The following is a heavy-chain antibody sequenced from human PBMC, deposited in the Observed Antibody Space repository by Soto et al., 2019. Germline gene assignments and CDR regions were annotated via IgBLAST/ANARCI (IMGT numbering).Heavy chain of an antibody. Sequence: SETLSLTGTVSCGSLVSYYWSWIRQPPGKGLDWIGYVFYTGRANYNASLKSRVSISLDTSNYQFSLKLSSVTAADTAVYYCARDGDGRMTTNPYYYNGMDVWGPGTTVTVSS. CDR2: VFYTGRA. CDR3: ARDGDGRMTTNPYYYNGMDV. V-gene: IGHV4-59*01. D-gene: IGHD4-4*01. CDR1: CGSLVSYY. J-gene: IGHJ6*02.